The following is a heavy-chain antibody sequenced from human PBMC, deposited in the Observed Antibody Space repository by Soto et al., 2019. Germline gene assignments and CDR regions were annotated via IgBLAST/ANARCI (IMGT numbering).Heavy chain of an antibody. CDR1: QFTFSSFA. CDR3: VKGGWLDY. J-gene: IGHJ4*02. V-gene: IGHV3-23*01. Sequence: GGSLRLSCAASQFTFSSFAMTWVRQAPGKGLEWVSFISETGDSLSYAESVEGRFTISRDNSNNRLYLQMSSLRPEDTAVYYCVKGGWLDYWGQGALVTVSS. D-gene: IGHD3-10*01. CDR2: ISETGDSL.